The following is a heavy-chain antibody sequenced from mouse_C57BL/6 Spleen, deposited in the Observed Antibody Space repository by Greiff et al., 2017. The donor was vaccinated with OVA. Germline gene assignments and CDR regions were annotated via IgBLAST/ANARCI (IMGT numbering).Heavy chain of an antibody. D-gene: IGHD4-1*01. V-gene: IGHV1-59*01. CDR1: GYTFTSYW. CDR2: IDPSDSYT. CDR3: ALTANYFDY. Sequence: VQLQQPGAELVRPGTSVKLSCKASGYTFTSYWMHWVKQRPGQGLEWIGVIDPSDSYTNYNQKFKGKATLTVDTSSSTAYMQLSSLTSEDSAVYYCALTANYFDYWGQGTTLTVSS. J-gene: IGHJ2*01.